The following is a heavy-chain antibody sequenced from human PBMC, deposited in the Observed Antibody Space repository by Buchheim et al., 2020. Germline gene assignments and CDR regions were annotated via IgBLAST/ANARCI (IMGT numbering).Heavy chain of an antibody. CDR2: TNPDGSDI. J-gene: IGHJ4*01. CDR3: VRMTFTTDFDL. D-gene: IGHD2/OR15-2a*01. Sequence: EVQLVESGGALVQPGESLRLSCAASGFSFSRYQMNWVRQAPGKGLEWVAHTNPDGSDILYLDSVQGRFSISRDNAEESLFLQMNNLRAEDTAVYYCVRMTFTTDFDLWGHGTL. V-gene: IGHV3-7*01. CDR1: GFSFSRYQ.